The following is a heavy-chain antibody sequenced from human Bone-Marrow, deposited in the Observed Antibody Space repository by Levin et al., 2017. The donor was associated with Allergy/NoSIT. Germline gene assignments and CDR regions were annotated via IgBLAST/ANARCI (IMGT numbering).Heavy chain of an antibody. Sequence: GGSLRLSCVTSGFIFNHFGMHWVRQVPGKGLEWVAVIWYDEGNKKYSGSVKGRFTISRDISKNTLYLQMNSLRVDDTAVYYCARAGGSGRPLEYWGQGTLVSVSS. CDR2: IWYDEGNK. CDR1: GFIFNHFG. V-gene: IGHV3-33*01. J-gene: IGHJ4*02. CDR3: ARAGGSGRPLEY. D-gene: IGHD3-10*01.